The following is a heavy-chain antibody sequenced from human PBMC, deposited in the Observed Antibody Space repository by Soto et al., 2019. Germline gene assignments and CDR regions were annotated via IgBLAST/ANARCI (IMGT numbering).Heavy chain of an antibody. D-gene: IGHD6-6*01. Sequence: QVQLVESGGGVVQAGRSLRLSCAASGFSFSGYAMHWVRQAPGKGLDWVATIPHDGSNTYYADSVKGRFTISRDNSKYTLYLQMNGLRPEDTAVYYCARDRSSELLVYDHWGQGTLVIVSS. CDR3: ARDRSSELLVYDH. CDR1: GFSFSGYA. V-gene: IGHV3-30-3*01. CDR2: IPHDGSNT. J-gene: IGHJ4*02.